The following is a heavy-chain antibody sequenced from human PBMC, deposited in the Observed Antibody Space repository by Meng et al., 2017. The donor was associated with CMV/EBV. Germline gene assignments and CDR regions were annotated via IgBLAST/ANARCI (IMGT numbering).Heavy chain of an antibody. CDR2: INHSGST. Sequence: SETLSLTCAVYGGSFSGYYWSWIRQPPGKGLEWIGEINHSGSTNYNPSLKSRVTISVDTSKNQFSLKLSSVTAADTAVYYCASLIRYQLHWGQGTLVTVSS. D-gene: IGHD2-2*01. CDR1: GGSFSGYY. CDR3: ASLIRYQLH. V-gene: IGHV4-34*01. J-gene: IGHJ4*02.